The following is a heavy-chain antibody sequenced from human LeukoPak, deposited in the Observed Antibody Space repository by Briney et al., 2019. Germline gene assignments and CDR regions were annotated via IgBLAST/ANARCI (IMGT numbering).Heavy chain of an antibody. D-gene: IGHD5-24*01. CDR1: GFSFSSYG. CDR2: VWFDGNYI. CDR3: ARGDGYNDAEYLQH. J-gene: IGHJ1*01. V-gene: IGHV3-33*01. Sequence: GGSLRLSCAASGFSFSSYGMHWVRQAPGKGLEWVAVVWFDGNYIFYADSVKGRFTISRDNSKKTLYLQMNSLRVEDTAVYYCARGDGYNDAEYLQHWGQGTLVTVS.